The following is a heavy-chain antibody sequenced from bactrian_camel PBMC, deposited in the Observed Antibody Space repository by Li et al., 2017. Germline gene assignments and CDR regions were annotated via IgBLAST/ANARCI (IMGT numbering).Heavy chain of an antibody. CDR2: IRWNGDAT. Sequence: HVQLVESGGGLVQAGESLRLSCTTSGLTFGTYDLGWIRQALGKEREGISCIRWNGDATYYADSVKGRFTISRDNAKNTMYLQMNSLKPEDTAMYYFAADRLCVSVLRGAAAYWGQGTQVTVS. D-gene: IGHD2*01. J-gene: IGHJ4*01. CDR1: GLTFGTYD. V-gene: IGHV3S63*01. CDR3: AADRLCVSVLRGAAAY.